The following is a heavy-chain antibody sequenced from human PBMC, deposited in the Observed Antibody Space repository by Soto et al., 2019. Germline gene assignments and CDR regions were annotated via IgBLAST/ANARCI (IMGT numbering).Heavy chain of an antibody. D-gene: IGHD2-15*01. V-gene: IGHV4-59*01. Sequence: QVQLQESGPGLVKPSETLSLTCTVSGVSISNSYWSWIRQPPGKGLECLSYTHYAGSTNYNPSLKRRVTTSLDTSKNQFSLKLTSVTAADTAVYYCARGKGDMHFDYWGQGSLATVSS. CDR1: GVSISNSY. J-gene: IGHJ4*02. CDR2: THYAGST. CDR3: ARGKGDMHFDY.